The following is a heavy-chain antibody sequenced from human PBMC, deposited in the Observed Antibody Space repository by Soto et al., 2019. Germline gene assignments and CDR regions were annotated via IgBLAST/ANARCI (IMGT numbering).Heavy chain of an antibody. V-gene: IGHV3-30*18. Sequence: GGSLRLSCAASGSTFSSYGMHWVRQAPGKGLEWVAVISYDGSNKYYADSVKGRFTISRDNSKNTLYLQMNSLRAEDTAVYYCAKDNLGYCSSTSCYALGPWGQGTLVTVSS. D-gene: IGHD2-2*01. CDR2: ISYDGSNK. J-gene: IGHJ5*02. CDR3: AKDNLGYCSSTSCYALGP. CDR1: GSTFSSYG.